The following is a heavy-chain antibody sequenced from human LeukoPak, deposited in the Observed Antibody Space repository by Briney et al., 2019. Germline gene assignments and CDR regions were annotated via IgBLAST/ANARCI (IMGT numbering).Heavy chain of an antibody. Sequence: GSLRLSCAASGFTFSSYSMNWVRQAPGKGLEWIGEINHSGSTNYNPSLKSRVTISVDTSKNQFSLKLSSVTAADTAVYYCAGSIAARLDYWGQGTLVTVSS. CDR2: INHSGST. J-gene: IGHJ4*02. CDR3: AGSIAARLDY. V-gene: IGHV4-34*08. CDR1: GFTFSSYS. D-gene: IGHD6-6*01.